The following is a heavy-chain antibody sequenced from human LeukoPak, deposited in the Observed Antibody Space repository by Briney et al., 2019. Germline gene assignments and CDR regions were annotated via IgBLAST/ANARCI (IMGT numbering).Heavy chain of an antibody. CDR3: ARRAGVKGDGYNPYWYFDL. J-gene: IGHJ2*01. V-gene: IGHV5-51*01. CDR2: IYPGDSDT. CDR1: GYSFTSYW. Sequence: GESLKISCKGSGYSFTSYWIGWVRQMPGKGLEWMGIIYPGDSDTRYSPSFQGQVTISADKSISTAYLQWSSLKASDTAMYYCARRAGVKGDGYNPYWYFDLWGRGTLVTVSS. D-gene: IGHD5-24*01.